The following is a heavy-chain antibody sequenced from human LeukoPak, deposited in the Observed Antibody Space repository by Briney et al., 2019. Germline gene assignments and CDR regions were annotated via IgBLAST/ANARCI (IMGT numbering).Heavy chain of an antibody. V-gene: IGHV3-48*03. CDR1: GFIFSRYE. CDR3: AELGITMIGGV. D-gene: IGHD3-10*02. J-gene: IGHJ6*04. Sequence: PGGSLRLSCTGSGFIFSRYEMNWVRQAPGKGLEWVSYISSSGSTIYYADSVKGRFTISRDNAKNSLYLQMNSLRAEDTAVHYCAELGITMIGGVWGKGTTVTISS. CDR2: ISSSGSTI.